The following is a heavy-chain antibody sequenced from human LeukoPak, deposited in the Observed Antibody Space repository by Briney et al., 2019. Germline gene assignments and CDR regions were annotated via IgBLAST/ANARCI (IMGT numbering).Heavy chain of an antibody. CDR1: GGSISSYY. CDR3: ASGSYRNFDY. V-gene: IGHV4-59*08. D-gene: IGHD1-26*01. CDR2: IYYSGST. J-gene: IGHJ4*02. Sequence: PSETLSLTCTVSGGSISSYYWSWIRQPPGKGLEWIGYIYYSGSTNYNPSLKSRVTISVDTSKNQFSLKLSSVTAADTAVYYCASGSYRNFDYWGQGTLVTVSS.